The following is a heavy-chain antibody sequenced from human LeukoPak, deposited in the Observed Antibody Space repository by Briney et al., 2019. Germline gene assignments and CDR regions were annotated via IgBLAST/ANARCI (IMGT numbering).Heavy chain of an antibody. Sequence: GGSLKLSCAASGFTFSGYAMSWVRQAPGKGLEWVSTISDNGGRTYYADSVKGRFTISRDNSKNTLFLQMNSLRAEDSAVYYCATDREGDPSAYYLVGGQGTLITVSS. CDR3: ATDREGDPSAYYLV. CDR2: ISDNGGRT. J-gene: IGHJ4*02. CDR1: GFTFSGYA. D-gene: IGHD3-22*01. V-gene: IGHV3-23*01.